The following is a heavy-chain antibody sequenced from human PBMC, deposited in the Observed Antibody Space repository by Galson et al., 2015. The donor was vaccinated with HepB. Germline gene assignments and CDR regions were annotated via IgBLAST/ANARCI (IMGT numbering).Heavy chain of an antibody. V-gene: IGHV1-69*04. CDR2: IIPILGIA. CDR3: ARAVSDRIASYGMDV. J-gene: IGHJ6*02. CDR1: GGTFSSYA. D-gene: IGHD6-13*01. Sequence: SVKVSCKASGGTFSSYAISWVRQAPGQGLEWMGRIIPILGIANYAQKFQGRVTITADKSTSTAYMELSSLRSEDTAVYYCARAVSDRIASYGMDVWGQGTTVTVSS.